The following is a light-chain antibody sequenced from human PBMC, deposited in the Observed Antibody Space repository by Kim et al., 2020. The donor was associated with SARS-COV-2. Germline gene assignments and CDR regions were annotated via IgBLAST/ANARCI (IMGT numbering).Light chain of an antibody. V-gene: IGKV4-1*01. J-gene: IGKJ1*01. Sequence: ATINCKSSQSVLYSSNNKNYLAWFQQKPGQPPNLLIYWASTRESGVPDRFSGSASGTDFTLTISSLQAEDVAVYYCQQYYSIPPTFGQGTKVDIK. CDR1: QSVLYSSNNKNY. CDR2: WAS. CDR3: QQYYSIPPT.